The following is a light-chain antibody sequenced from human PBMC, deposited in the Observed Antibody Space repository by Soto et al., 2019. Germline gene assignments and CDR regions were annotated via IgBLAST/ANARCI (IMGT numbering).Light chain of an antibody. Sequence: ILLTQSPGTLSLSPGERATLSCRASQSVSSSYLAWYQQKPGQAPRLLIYGASSRATGIPDRFSGSGSGTDFTLTISRLEPEDFAVYYCQQYGRSPSTFGGGTKVDIK. CDR2: GAS. CDR1: QSVSSSY. J-gene: IGKJ4*01. V-gene: IGKV3-20*01. CDR3: QQYGRSPST.